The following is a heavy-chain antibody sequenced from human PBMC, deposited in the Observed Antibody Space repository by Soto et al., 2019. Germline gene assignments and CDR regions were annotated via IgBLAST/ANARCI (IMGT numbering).Heavy chain of an antibody. J-gene: IGHJ3*02. CDR3: TTEGVMITFGEVIVIRAFDI. V-gene: IGHV3-15*01. CDR2: IKSKTDGGTT. CDR1: GFTFSNAW. D-gene: IGHD3-16*02. Sequence: EVQLVESGGGLVKPGGSLRLSCAASGFTFSNAWMSWVRQAPGKGLEWVGRIKSKTDGGTTDYAAPVKGRFTISRDDSKNTLYLQMNSLKTEDTAVYYCTTEGVMITFGEVIVIRAFDIWGQGTMVTVSS.